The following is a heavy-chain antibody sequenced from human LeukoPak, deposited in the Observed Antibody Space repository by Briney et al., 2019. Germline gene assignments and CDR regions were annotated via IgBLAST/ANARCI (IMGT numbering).Heavy chain of an antibody. CDR3: ARTLTGLATAGY. CDR2: IYSGGST. Sequence: GGSLRLSCAASGFTVSSNYMSWVRQAPGKGLEWVSIIYSGGSTYYADSVKGRFTISRDNSKNTLYLQMNSLRAEDTAVYYCARTLTGLATAGYWGQGTLVTVSS. CDR1: GFTVSSNY. D-gene: IGHD3-9*01. J-gene: IGHJ4*02. V-gene: IGHV3-53*01.